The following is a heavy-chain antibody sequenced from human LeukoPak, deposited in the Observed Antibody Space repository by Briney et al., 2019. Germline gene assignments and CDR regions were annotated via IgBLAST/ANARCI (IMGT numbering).Heavy chain of an antibody. Sequence: GESLKISCKGSGYSFTSYWIGWVRQMPGKGLEWMGIIYPGDSDTRYSPSFQGQVTISADKSISTAYLQWSSLKASDTAMYYCASPINVQLEGYDAFDIWGQGTMVTVSS. D-gene: IGHD1-1*01. J-gene: IGHJ3*02. CDR1: GYSFTSYW. CDR2: IYPGDSDT. V-gene: IGHV5-51*01. CDR3: ASPINVQLEGYDAFDI.